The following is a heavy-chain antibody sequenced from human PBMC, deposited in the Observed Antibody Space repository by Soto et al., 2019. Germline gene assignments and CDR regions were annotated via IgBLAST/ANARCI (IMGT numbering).Heavy chain of an antibody. J-gene: IGHJ4*02. D-gene: IGHD3-10*01. CDR2: IYWDDDK. Sequence: QITLKESGPTLVRPTQTLTLTCTFSGFSLTTSGVGVGWILQPPGKALEWLAVIYWDDDKRYSSSLKSRLTITNDTSKNQVVLTMTNMDPVDTATYYCARHHSYGLGSYSFDYWGQGTLVTVSS. CDR1: GFSLTTSGVG. CDR3: ARHHSYGLGSYSFDY. V-gene: IGHV2-5*02.